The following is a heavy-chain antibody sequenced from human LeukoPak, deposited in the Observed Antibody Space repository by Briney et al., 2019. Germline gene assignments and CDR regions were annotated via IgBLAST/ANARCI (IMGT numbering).Heavy chain of an antibody. V-gene: IGHV3-23*01. D-gene: IGHD2-21*02. CDR1: GFTFRRYA. CDR2: ISGSGGST. Sequence: GASLRLSCAASGFTFRRYAMTWVRQAPGEGLEWVSAISGSGGSTYYADSVKGRFTISRDKSKNTLYLQMNSLRAEDTAVSYCAKADCGGDCYGIDYWGQGTLVTVSS. CDR3: AKADCGGDCYGIDY. J-gene: IGHJ4*02.